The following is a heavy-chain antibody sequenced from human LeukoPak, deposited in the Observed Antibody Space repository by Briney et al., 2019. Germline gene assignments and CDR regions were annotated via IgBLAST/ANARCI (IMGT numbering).Heavy chain of an antibody. D-gene: IGHD2-2*01. CDR1: GGSISSSSYY. Sequence: PSETLSLTCTVSGGSISSSSYYWGWIRQPPGKGLEWIGSIYYSGSTYYNPSLKSRVTISVDTSKNQFSLKLSSVTAAGTAVYYCASWGIVVWHYMDVWGKGTTVTVSS. CDR2: IYYSGST. J-gene: IGHJ6*03. CDR3: ASWGIVVWHYMDV. V-gene: IGHV4-39*01.